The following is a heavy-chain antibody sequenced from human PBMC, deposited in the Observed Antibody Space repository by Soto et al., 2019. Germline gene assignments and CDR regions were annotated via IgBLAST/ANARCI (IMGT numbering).Heavy chain of an antibody. CDR1: GFTISRHT. D-gene: IGHD1-1*01. V-gene: IGHV3-64*07. CDR3: ARDNGCVQFDF. Sequence: EEQLVESGGGFVQPGGSLRLSCAASGFTISRHTMHWVRQAPGKGLEYVASITGNGDRTEYAESVKGRFTISRDNSKNTLYLQMGSLIDEDMAIYYCARDNGCVQFDFWGQGALVTVSS. J-gene: IGHJ4*02. CDR2: ITGNGDRT.